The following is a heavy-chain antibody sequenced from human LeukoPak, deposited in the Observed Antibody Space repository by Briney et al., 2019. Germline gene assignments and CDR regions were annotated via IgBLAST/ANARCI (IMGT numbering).Heavy chain of an antibody. Sequence: PGRSLRLSCAASGFTFSSYGMHWVRQAPGKGLEWVAVISYDGSNKYYADSVKGRFTISRDNSKNTLYLQMNSLRAEDTAVYYCARDIGFTVVRGAMLYYYAMDVWGQGTTVTISS. CDR2: ISYDGSNK. D-gene: IGHD3-10*01. V-gene: IGHV3-33*08. J-gene: IGHJ6*02. CDR3: ARDIGFTVVRGAMLYYYAMDV. CDR1: GFTFSSYG.